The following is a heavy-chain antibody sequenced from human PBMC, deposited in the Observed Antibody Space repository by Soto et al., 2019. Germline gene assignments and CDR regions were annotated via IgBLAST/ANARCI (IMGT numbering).Heavy chain of an antibody. CDR3: ARAGYCSGGSCHRPGLYYYYYGMDV. V-gene: IGHV1-69*13. J-gene: IGHJ6*02. CDR2: IIPIFGTA. Sequence: ASVKVSCKASGGTFSSYAISWVRQAPGQGLEWMGGIIPIFGTANYAQKFQGRVTITADESTSTAYMELSSLRSEDTAVYYCARAGYCSGGSCHRPGLYYYYYGMDVWGQGTTVTVSS. CDR1: GGTFSSYA. D-gene: IGHD2-15*01.